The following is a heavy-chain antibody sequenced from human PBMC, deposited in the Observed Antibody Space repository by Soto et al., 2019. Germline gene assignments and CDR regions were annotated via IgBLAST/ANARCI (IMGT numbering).Heavy chain of an antibody. V-gene: IGHV1-69*08. CDR2: IIPILGIA. CDR3: AGDCSSTSCYAYP. D-gene: IGHD2-2*01. Sequence: QVQLVQSGAEVKKPGSSVKVSCKASGGTFSSYTISWVRQAPGQGLEWMGMIIPILGIANYAQNCQGRVTITADNATSTAYMELSSLRSEDTAVYYCAGDCSSTSCYAYPWGQGTLVTVSS. CDR1: GGTFSSYT. J-gene: IGHJ5*02.